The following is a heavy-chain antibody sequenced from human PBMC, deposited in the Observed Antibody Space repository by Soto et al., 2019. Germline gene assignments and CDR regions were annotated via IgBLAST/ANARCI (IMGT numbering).Heavy chain of an antibody. CDR2: GGGSGEDT. J-gene: IGHJ4*02. Sequence: EVQRLESGGGLVQPWGSLRLSCAASGFTFSSYPMIWVRQAPGKGLEWVSGGGGSGEDTYYADSVKGRFTISRDNSKNTVYLQSSSLRAEDKAVYYCATVLTGYYYDFEYWGQGTLVTVS. D-gene: IGHD3-9*01. CDR1: GFTFSSYP. V-gene: IGHV3-23*01. CDR3: ATVLTGYYYDFEY.